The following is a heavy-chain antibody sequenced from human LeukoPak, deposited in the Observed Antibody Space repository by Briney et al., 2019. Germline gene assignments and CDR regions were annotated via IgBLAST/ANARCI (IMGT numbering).Heavy chain of an antibody. CDR2: IYPGDSDT. D-gene: IGHD2-2*02. J-gene: IGHJ3*02. CDR1: GYSFTSYW. Sequence: GESLKISCKGSGYSFTSYWIGWVRQMPGKGLEWMGIIYPGDSDTRYSPSFQGQVTISADKSISTAYLQWSSLKASDTAMYYCARLDIVVVPAAIGIHDAFDIWGQGTMVTVSS. CDR3: ARLDIVVVPAAIGIHDAFDI. V-gene: IGHV5-51*01.